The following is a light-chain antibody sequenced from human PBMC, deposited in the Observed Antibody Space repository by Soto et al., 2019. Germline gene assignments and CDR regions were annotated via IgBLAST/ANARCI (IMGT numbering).Light chain of an antibody. CDR3: HQRQSWPRT. V-gene: IGKV3-11*01. Sequence: EIVLTQSPATLSSFPGDRVTLSCRASQYINTRLAWYQHRPGQAPRLLIYQTSSRAAGIPARFSASGSGTDVTLTISDVQPEDFALYYCHQRQSWPRTFGQGTKVDI. J-gene: IGKJ1*01. CDR2: QTS. CDR1: QYINTR.